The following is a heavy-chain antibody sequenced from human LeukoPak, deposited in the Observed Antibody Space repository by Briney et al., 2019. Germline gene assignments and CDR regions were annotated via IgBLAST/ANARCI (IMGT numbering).Heavy chain of an antibody. D-gene: IGHD5-18*01. Sequence: QPGGSLRLSCTASGFTFSNYAMSWVRQAPGKGLEWVAAIIGSGGSTYYADSVKGRFAISRDNSKNTLYLQMNTLRADDTAIYYCARGRRDYIYVSIDYWGQGSLVVVSS. CDR3: ARGRRDYIYVSIDY. CDR1: GFTFSNYA. CDR2: IIGSGGST. J-gene: IGHJ4*02. V-gene: IGHV3-23*01.